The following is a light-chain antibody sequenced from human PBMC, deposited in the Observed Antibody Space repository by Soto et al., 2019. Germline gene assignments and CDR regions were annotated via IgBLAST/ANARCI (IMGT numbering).Light chain of an antibody. V-gene: IGLV1-40*01. CDR2: GDS. CDR1: GSNIGAGYD. Sequence: QSVLTQPPSVSGAPGQRVTISCTGSGSNIGAGYDVHWYQHRPGTAPKLLVFGDSHRPSGLPDRFSGSKSGTSASLAITGLQAEDEGDYYCQSYDSTLDARYVFGTGTKVTVL. J-gene: IGLJ1*01. CDR3: QSYDSTLDARYV.